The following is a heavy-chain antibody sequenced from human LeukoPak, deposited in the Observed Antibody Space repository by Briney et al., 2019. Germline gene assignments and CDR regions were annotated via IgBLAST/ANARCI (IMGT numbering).Heavy chain of an antibody. V-gene: IGHV1-69*13. CDR2: IIPIFGTA. CDR1: GGTFSSYA. CDR3: ARDHHYYGSGSYYNKLFDY. D-gene: IGHD3-10*01. Sequence: SVKVSCKASGGTFSSYAISWVRQAPGQGLEWMGGIIPIFGTANYAQKFQGRVTITADESTSTAYMELSSLRSEDTAVYYCARDHHYYGSGSYYNKLFDYWGQGTPVTVSS. J-gene: IGHJ4*02.